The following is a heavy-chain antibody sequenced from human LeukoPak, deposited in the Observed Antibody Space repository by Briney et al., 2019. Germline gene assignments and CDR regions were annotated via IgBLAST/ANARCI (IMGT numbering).Heavy chain of an antibody. V-gene: IGHV4-4*02. CDR2: IYQGGRT. J-gene: IGHJ4*02. Sequence: SETLSLTCAVSGDSMNSSNWWSWVRQSPGKGLEWIGEIYQGGRTNYKSSLKSRVSISVDKSRNQLSLKLTSVTAADTTVYYCARGDASGYPDYWGQGTLVTVSS. D-gene: IGHD3-22*01. CDR1: GDSMNSSNW. CDR3: ARGDASGYPDY.